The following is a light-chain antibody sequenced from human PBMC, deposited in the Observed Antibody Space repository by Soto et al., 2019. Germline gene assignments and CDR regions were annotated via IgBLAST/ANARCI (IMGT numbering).Light chain of an antibody. CDR2: AAT. J-gene: IGKJ3*01. CDR3: QQYQSLPFT. Sequence: EIVLTQSPGTLSLSPGERATLSCRASQSIYINSLAWYQHKRGQAPRLLIYAATVRATAVPDRFNGNGSGTDFALTISSLQAEDVAVYYCQQYQSLPFTFGPGTTVHIK. CDR1: QSIYINS. V-gene: IGKV3-20*01.